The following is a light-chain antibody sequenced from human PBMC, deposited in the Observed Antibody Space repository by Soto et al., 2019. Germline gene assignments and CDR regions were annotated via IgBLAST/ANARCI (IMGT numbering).Light chain of an antibody. Sequence: QSVLTQPPSVSAAPGQKVTISCSGSSSNIGNNYVSWYQQLPGTAPKLLIYDNNKRPSGIPDRFSGSKSGTSATLGITGLQTRDEADYYCGTWDSSLSLMVFGGGTQLTVL. CDR2: DNN. CDR1: SSNIGNNY. V-gene: IGLV1-51*01. CDR3: GTWDSSLSLMV. J-gene: IGLJ2*01.